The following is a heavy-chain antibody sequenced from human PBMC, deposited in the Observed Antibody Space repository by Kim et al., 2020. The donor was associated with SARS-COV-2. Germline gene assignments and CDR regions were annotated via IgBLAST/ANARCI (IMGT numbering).Heavy chain of an antibody. J-gene: IGHJ4*02. V-gene: IGHV3-21*01. CDR3: ARWIRGANFDY. D-gene: IGHD5-18*01. CDR2: I. Sequence: IYYADSVKGRFTISRDNAKNSLYLQMNSLRAEDTAVYYCARWIRGANFDYWGQGTLVTVSS.